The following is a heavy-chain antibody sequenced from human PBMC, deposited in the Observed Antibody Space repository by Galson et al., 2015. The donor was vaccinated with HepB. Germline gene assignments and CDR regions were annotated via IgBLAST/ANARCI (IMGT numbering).Heavy chain of an antibody. D-gene: IGHD3-3*01. J-gene: IGHJ5*02. CDR2: IYYSGST. Sequence: LSLTCTVSGGSISSGDYYWSWIRQPPGKGLEWIGYIYYSGSTYYNPSLKSRVTISVDTSKNQFSLKLSSVTAADTAVYYCARGLDDFWSGYPNWFDPWGQGTLVTVSS. CDR3: ARGLDDFWSGYPNWFDP. CDR1: GGSISSGDYY. V-gene: IGHV4-30-4*01.